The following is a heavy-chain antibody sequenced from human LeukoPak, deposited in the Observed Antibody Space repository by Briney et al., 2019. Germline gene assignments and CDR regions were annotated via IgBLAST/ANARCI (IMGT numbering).Heavy chain of an antibody. CDR3: AKDPETYSSRWFDS. Sequence: GGSLRLSCAASGFTFSNYAMSWVRQAPGKGLEWVSSLSDNGGSPYYADSVKGRFTISRGNSKNTLHLHMNSLRVEDTAVYYCAKDPETYSSRWFDSWGQGTLVTVSS. CDR2: LSDNGGSP. D-gene: IGHD2-21*01. J-gene: IGHJ5*01. CDR1: GFTFSNYA. V-gene: IGHV3-23*01.